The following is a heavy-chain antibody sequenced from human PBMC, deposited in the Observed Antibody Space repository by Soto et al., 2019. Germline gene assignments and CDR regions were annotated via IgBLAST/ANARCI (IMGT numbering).Heavy chain of an antibody. CDR1: GFTFSSYG. V-gene: IGHV3-33*01. CDR2: IWSDGSNK. D-gene: IGHD3-10*01. CDR3: XXXXXYYGSRVPYGMDV. J-gene: IGHJ6*02. Sequence: QVQLVESGGGVVQPGRSLRLSCAASGFTFSSYGMHWVRQAPGKGLEWVAVIWSDGSNKYYADSVKGRFTISRDNSKNTPYLQMNSLRAEDTAVYYXXXXXXYYGSRVPYGMDVWGQGTTVTVSS.